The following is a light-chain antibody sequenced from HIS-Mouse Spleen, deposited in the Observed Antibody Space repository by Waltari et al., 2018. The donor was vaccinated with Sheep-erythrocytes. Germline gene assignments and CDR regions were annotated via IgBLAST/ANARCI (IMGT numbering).Light chain of an antibody. CDR1: QSVSSY. V-gene: IGKV3-11*01. J-gene: IGKJ5*01. CDR2: DAS. CDR3: QQRSNWPPIT. Sequence: EIVLTQSPATLSLSPGERATLPCRASQSVSSYLAWYQQKPGQAPRLLTYDASNRATGSPSRFSGSGSGTDFTLTISSLEPEDFAVYYCQQRSNWPPITFGQGTRLEIK.